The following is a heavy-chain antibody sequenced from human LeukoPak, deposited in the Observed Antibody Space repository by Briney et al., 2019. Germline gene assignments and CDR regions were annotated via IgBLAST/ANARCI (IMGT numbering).Heavy chain of an antibody. Sequence: PGRSLRLSCAASGFTFSSYAMHWVRQAPGKGPEWVSSISSTSNYIYYAESVKGRFAVSRDNAKNSLYLQMNSLRADDTAVYYCARAGDILLVSYFHYYGMDVWGQGTTVIVSS. V-gene: IGHV3-21*01. CDR1: GFTFSSYA. CDR3: ARAGDILLVSYFHYYGMDV. J-gene: IGHJ6*02. D-gene: IGHD7-27*01. CDR2: ISSTSNYI.